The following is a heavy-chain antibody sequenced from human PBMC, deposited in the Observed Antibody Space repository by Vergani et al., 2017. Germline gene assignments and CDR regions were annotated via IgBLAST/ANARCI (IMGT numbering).Heavy chain of an antibody. Sequence: QVQLVESGGGVVQPGRSLRLSCAASGFTFSSYGLHWVRQAPGKGLEWVAVISYDGSNKYYADSVKGRFTISRDNSKNTLYLQMNSLIAEDTAVYYCAKDGWRYSSSWVDYWGQGTLVTVSS. D-gene: IGHD6-13*01. CDR1: GFTFSSYG. V-gene: IGHV3-30*18. CDR3: AKDGWRYSSSWVDY. CDR2: ISYDGSNK. J-gene: IGHJ4*02.